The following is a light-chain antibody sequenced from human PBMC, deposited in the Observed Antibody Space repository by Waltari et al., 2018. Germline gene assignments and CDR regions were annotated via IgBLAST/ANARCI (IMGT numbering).Light chain of an antibody. V-gene: IGKV3-20*01. CDR3: QRYGSS. CDR1: QSFSSNY. J-gene: IGKJ5*01. Sequence: IVLTQSPGTLSLSPGERAALSCRASQSFSSNYLAWYQQKPGQAPRLLIYGASNRATGLPDRFSGSGSGADFTLTISRLEPEDFAVYYCQRYGSSFGQGTRLEIK. CDR2: GAS.